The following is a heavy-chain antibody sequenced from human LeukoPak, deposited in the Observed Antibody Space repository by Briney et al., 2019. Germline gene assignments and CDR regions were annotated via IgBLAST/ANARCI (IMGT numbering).Heavy chain of an antibody. J-gene: IGHJ6*02. V-gene: IGHV1-69*13. CDR2: IIPIFGTA. CDR3: ASRHLEPYSSSMYVGMDV. CDR1: GGTFSSYA. Sequence: SVKVSCKASGGTFSSYAISWVRQAPGQGLEWMGGIIPIFGTANYAQKFQGRVTITADESTSTAYTELSSLRSEDTAVYYCASRHLEPYSSSMYVGMDVWGQGTTVTVSS. D-gene: IGHD6-13*01.